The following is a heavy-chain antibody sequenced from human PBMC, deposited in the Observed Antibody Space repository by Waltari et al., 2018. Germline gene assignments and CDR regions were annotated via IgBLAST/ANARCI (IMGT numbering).Heavy chain of an antibody. CDR3: ATFRGQQPGDAFDI. Sequence: QVQLVQSGAEVKKPGSSVKVSCKASGGTFSSYAISWVRQAPGQGLEWMGRIIPSFGTANYAQKFQGRVTITADKSTSTAYMELSSLRSEDTAVYYCATFRGQQPGDAFDIWGQGTMVTVSS. CDR1: GGTFSSYA. CDR2: IIPSFGTA. V-gene: IGHV1-69*08. J-gene: IGHJ3*02. D-gene: IGHD6-13*01.